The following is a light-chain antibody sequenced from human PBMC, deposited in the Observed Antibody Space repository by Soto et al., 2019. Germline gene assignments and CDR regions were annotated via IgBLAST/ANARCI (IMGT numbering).Light chain of an antibody. V-gene: IGKV3-20*01. J-gene: IGKJ1*01. Sequence: PGESATLSCRATRSVSSYLAWYQQKPGQAPRLLIYDASSRPTDIPDRFSGSGSGTDFTLTISRLEPEDFAVYYCQQYGSSRTFGQGTKVDI. CDR3: QQYGSSRT. CDR2: DAS. CDR1: RSVSSY.